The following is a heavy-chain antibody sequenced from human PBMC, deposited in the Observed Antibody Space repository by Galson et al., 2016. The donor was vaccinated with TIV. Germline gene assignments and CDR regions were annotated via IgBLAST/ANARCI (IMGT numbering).Heavy chain of an antibody. CDR3: ARAPYGENWYFDL. CDR2: IYYTGTT. CDR1: GDSIDNKGSY. V-gene: IGHV4-39*07. Sequence: SETLSLTCTASGDSIDNKGSYWGWIRQPPGKGLEWIASIYYTGTTYYNPSPESRVTMSVDTSKTQLSLALRSVTAADTAAYCCARAPYGENWYFDLWGRGTLVTVSP. D-gene: IGHD4-17*01. J-gene: IGHJ2*01.